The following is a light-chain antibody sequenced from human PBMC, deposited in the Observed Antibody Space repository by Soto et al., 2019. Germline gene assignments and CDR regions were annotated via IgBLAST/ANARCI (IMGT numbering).Light chain of an antibody. CDR1: QSISNN. V-gene: IGKV3-15*01. CDR3: QQYNNWPPRT. Sequence: EIVMTQSPATLSVSPGERATLSCRASQSISNNLDWYQQKPGQAPSLLIYGASTRATGIPARFSGSGSGTEFTLTISSLQSEDSAVYYCQQYNNWPPRTFGQGTKLEIK. J-gene: IGKJ2*01. CDR2: GAS.